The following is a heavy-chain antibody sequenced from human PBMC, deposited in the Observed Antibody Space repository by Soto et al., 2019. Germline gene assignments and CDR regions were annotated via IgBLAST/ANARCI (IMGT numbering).Heavy chain of an antibody. V-gene: IGHV1-2*02. Sequence: QVQLVQSGAEVKKPGASVKVSCKASGYTFTGYYMHWVRQAPGQGLEWMGWINPNSGGTNYAQKLKGRVTMTRDTSISTDNMEMSRLISDDTAVYYCARYYYYDSSGYYRYWGQGTLVTVSS. D-gene: IGHD3-22*01. J-gene: IGHJ4*02. CDR1: GYTFTGYY. CDR3: ARYYYYDSSGYYRY. CDR2: INPNSGGT.